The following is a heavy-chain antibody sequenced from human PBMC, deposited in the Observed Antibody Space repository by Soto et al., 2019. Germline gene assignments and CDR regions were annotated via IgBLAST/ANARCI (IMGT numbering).Heavy chain of an antibody. CDR2: IIPIFGTA. V-gene: IGHV1-69*13. J-gene: IGHJ4*02. CDR3: ARGPARIAAAGPYFDY. D-gene: IGHD6-13*01. CDR1: GGTFSSYA. Sequence: GASVKVSCKASGGTFSSYAISWVRQAPGQGLEWLGGIIPIFGTANYAQKFQGRVTITADESTSTAYMELSSLRSEDTAVYYCARGPARIAAAGPYFDYWGQGTLVTVSS.